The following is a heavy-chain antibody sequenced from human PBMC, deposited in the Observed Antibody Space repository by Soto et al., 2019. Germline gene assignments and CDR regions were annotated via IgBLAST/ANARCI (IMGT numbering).Heavy chain of an antibody. CDR3: ARVWYSSGWYSSDYYYGMDV. V-gene: IGHV4-39*01. J-gene: IGHJ6*02. CDR1: GGSISSSSYY. Sequence: SETLSLTCTVSGGSISSSSYYWGWIRQPPGKGLEWIGSIYYSGSTYYNPSLKSRVTISVDTSKNQFSLKLSSVTAADTAVYYCARVWYSSGWYSSDYYYGMDVWGQGTTVTV. D-gene: IGHD6-19*01. CDR2: IYYSGST.